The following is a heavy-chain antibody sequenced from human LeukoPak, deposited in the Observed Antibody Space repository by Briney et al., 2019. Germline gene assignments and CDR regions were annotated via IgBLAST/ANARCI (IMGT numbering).Heavy chain of an antibody. Sequence: SETLSLTCAVYGGSFSGYYWSWIRQPPGKGLEWIGEINHSGSTNYNPSLKSRVTMSVDTSKNQFSLKLSTVTAADTAVYYCARGMVGSDWGQGTLVTVSS. CDR2: INHSGST. J-gene: IGHJ4*02. CDR1: GGSFSGYY. V-gene: IGHV4-34*01. CDR3: ARGMVGSD. D-gene: IGHD2-8*01.